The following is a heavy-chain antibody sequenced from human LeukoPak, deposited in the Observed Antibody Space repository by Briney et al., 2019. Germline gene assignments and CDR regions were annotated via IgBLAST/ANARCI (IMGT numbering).Heavy chain of an antibody. CDR2: IYHSGSA. J-gene: IGHJ3*02. CDR1: GGSISSSNW. V-gene: IGHV4-4*02. D-gene: IGHD3-10*01. CDR3: AVGGVYLRGGAEAFDI. Sequence: SETLSLTCAVSGGSISSSNWWSWVRQPPGKGLEWIGEIYHSGSANYNPSLKSRVTISVDKSKNQFSLKLSSVTAADTAVYYCAVGGVYLRGGAEAFDIWGQGTMVTVSS.